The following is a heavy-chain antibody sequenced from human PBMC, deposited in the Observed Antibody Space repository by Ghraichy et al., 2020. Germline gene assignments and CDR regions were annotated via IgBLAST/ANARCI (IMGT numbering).Heavy chain of an antibody. J-gene: IGHJ4*02. Sequence: GGSLRLSCAGSEFTFSNVWMSWVRQAPGKGLEWVGRIKSKADGGTTDYAAPVKGRSTISRDDSKNTLFLQMNSLKTEDTAVYYCTSAKGGGAMLMGFPTLFASWGQGTLVTVS. D-gene: IGHD2-2*01. CDR3: TSAKGGGAMLMGFPTLFAS. V-gene: IGHV3-15*01. CDR2: IKSKADGGTT. CDR1: EFTFSNVW.